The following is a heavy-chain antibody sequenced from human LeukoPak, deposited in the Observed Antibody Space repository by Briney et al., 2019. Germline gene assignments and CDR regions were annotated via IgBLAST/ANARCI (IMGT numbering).Heavy chain of an antibody. CDR1: GYTFTSYG. D-gene: IGHD3/OR15-3a*01. CDR2: ISAYNGNT. CDR3: ARLIFGIIRYYYYMDV. V-gene: IGHV1-18*01. J-gene: IGHJ6*03. Sequence: WASVKVSCKASGYTFTSYGISWVRQAPGQGLEWMGWISAYNGNTNYAQKLQGRVTMTTDTSTSTAYMELRSLRSDDTAVYYCARLIFGIIRYYYYMDVWGKGTTVTVSS.